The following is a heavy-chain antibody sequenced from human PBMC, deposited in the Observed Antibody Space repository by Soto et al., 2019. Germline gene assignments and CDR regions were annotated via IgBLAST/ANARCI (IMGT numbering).Heavy chain of an antibody. J-gene: IGHJ5*02. CDR3: ARGYYGSGHNWFDP. V-gene: IGHV3-74*01. CDR1: GFTFSSYW. CDR2: TNSDGSST. D-gene: IGHD3-10*01. Sequence: EVQLVESGGGLVQPGGSLRLSCAASGFTFSSYWMHWVRQAPGKGLVWVSRTNSDGSSTSYADSVKGRFTISRDNAKNTLYLQMNSPRAEDTAVYYCARGYYGSGHNWFDPWGQGTLATVSP.